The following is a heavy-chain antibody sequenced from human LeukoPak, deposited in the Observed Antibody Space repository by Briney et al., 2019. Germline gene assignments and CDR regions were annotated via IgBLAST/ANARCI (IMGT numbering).Heavy chain of an antibody. CDR2: ISPNSGGT. J-gene: IGHJ4*02. V-gene: IGHV1-2*02. D-gene: IGHD2-15*01. Sequence: ASVKVSCKASGYTFSGYYIHWVRQAPGQGLEWMGWISPNSGGTNYAQKFQGRVTMTRDTSTSTAYMELSRLRSDDTAVYYCAREYCSGGSCYSDYWGQGTLVTVSS. CDR3: AREYCSGGSCYSDY. CDR1: GYTFSGYY.